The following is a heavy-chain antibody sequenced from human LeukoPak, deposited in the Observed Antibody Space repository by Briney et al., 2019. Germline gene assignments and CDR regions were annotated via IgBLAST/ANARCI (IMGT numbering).Heavy chain of an antibody. V-gene: IGHV3-7*01. CDR3: SRDSGGSGGYGEYWHFDL. CDR2: IKQDGSEK. D-gene: IGHD2-15*01. CDR1: GFTFSDYW. J-gene: IGHJ2*01. Sequence: PGGSLRLSCAASGFTFSDYWMSWVRQAPGKGLEWVANIKQDGSEKYYVDSVKGRFTISRDNAKNSLYLQMNSLRAKDTAVYYLSRDSGGSGGYGEYWHFDLWGRGTLVTVSS.